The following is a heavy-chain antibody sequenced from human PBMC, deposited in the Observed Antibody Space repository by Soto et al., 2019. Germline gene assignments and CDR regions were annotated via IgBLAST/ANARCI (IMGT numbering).Heavy chain of an antibody. V-gene: IGHV3-9*02. CDR1: GVTADDYA. D-gene: IGHD3-16*01. CDR2: ISSNSDTI. CDR3: AKDMKWGGMTTIHYFAS. J-gene: IGHJ4*02. Sequence: EVQLVESGGGLVQPGRSLRLSCVASGVTADDYAMHWVRQAPGKGLEWVSGISSNSDTIDYADSVKGRLTISRDNAKNSLFLQMNSLGPEDTALYYCAKDMKWGGMTTIHYFASWGQGTLVTVSS.